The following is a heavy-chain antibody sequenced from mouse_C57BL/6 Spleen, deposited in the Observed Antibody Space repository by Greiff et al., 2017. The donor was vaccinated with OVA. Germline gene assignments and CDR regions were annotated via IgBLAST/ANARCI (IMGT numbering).Heavy chain of an antibody. J-gene: IGHJ2*01. CDR2: IDPNSGGT. CDR1: GYTFTSYW. V-gene: IGHV1-72*01. Sequence: QVHVKQPGAELVKPGASVKLSCKASGYTFTSYWMHWVKQRPGRGLEWIGRIDPNSGGTKYNEKFKSKATLTVDKPSSTAYMQLSSLTSEDSAVYYCARRGGNPDYFDYWDQGTTLTVSS. D-gene: IGHD1-1*02. CDR3: ARRGGNPDYFDY.